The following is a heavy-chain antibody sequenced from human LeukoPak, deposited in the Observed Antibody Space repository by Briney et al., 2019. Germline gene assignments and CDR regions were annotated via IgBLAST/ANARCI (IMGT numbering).Heavy chain of an antibody. D-gene: IGHD3-16*02. Sequence: GGSLRLSCAASGFTFSRYAMSWVRQAPGKGLEWVSAISGDGANTYCADSVKGRFTMSRDNSKNTLYLQMSSLRAEDTAVYFCAKTVSGSHSYQGGDYWGQGTLVFVSS. CDR3: AKTVSGSHSYQGGDY. CDR2: ISGDGANT. V-gene: IGHV3-23*01. CDR1: GFTFSRYA. J-gene: IGHJ4*02.